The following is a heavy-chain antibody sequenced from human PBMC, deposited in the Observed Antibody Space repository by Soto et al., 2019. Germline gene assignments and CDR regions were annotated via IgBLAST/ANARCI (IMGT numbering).Heavy chain of an antibody. Sequence: ASVKVSCKASGYTFTSYAMXWVRQAPGQRLEWMGWINAGNGNTKYSQKFQGRVTITRDTSASTAYMELSSLRSEDTAVYYCARSIVVVTALDYWGQGTLVTVSS. CDR2: INAGNGNT. V-gene: IGHV1-3*01. CDR3: ARSIVVVTALDY. CDR1: GYTFTSYA. D-gene: IGHD2-21*02. J-gene: IGHJ4*02.